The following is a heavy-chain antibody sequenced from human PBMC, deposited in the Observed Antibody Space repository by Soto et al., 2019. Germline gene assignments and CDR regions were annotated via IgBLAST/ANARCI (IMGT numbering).Heavy chain of an antibody. V-gene: IGHV4-30-4*01. J-gene: IGHJ4*02. CDR3: ARGLSTHIAVAGMGYFDS. CDR1: GGSISSGDYY. D-gene: IGHD6-19*01. CDR2: IYYSGST. Sequence: KPSETLSLTCTVSGGSISSGDYYWSWIRQPPGKGLEWIGYIYYSGSTYYNPSLKSRVTISVDTSKNQFSLKLSSVTAADTAVYYCARGLSTHIAVAGMGYFDSWGQGTQVTVSS.